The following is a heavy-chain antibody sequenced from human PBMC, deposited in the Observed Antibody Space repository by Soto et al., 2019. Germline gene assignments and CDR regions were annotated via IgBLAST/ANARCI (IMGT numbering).Heavy chain of an antibody. D-gene: IGHD1-26*01. CDR3: ARDRWELRVAFDI. CDR1: GFTFSSYW. CDR2: ITQDGSEK. Sequence: EVQLVESGGGLVQPGGSLRLSCAASGFTFSSYWMSWVRQAPGKGLEWVANITQDGSEKYYVDSVKGRFTISRDNAKNSRYLQMNSLSAEDTAVYYCARDRWELRVAFDIWGQGTMVTVSS. J-gene: IGHJ3*02. V-gene: IGHV3-7*01.